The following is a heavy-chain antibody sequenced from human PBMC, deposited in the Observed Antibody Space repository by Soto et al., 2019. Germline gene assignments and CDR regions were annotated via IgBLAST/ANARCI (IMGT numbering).Heavy chain of an antibody. D-gene: IGHD4-17*01. V-gene: IGHV3-30*03. CDR2: ISYDGSNK. CDR3: AATVTSGSDAFDI. CDR1: GFTFSSYS. J-gene: IGHJ3*02. Sequence: PGGSLRLSCAASGFTFSSYSMHWVRQAPGKGLEWVAVISYDGSNKYYADSVKGRFTISRDNSKNTLYLQMNSLRAEDTAVYYCAATVTSGSDAFDIWGQGTMVTVSS.